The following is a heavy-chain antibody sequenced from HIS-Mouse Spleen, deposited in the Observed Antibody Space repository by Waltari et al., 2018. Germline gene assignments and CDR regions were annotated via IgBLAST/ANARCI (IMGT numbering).Heavy chain of an antibody. J-gene: IGHJ2*01. V-gene: IGHV4-39*07. D-gene: IGHD6-13*01. Sequence: QLQLQESGPGLVKPSETLSLTWPVSGGPISSSSYYWGGIRQPPGKGLEWIGSIYYSGSTYYNPSLKTRVTISVDTSKNQFSLKLSSVTAADTAVYYCAREIPYSSSWYDWYFDLWGRGTLVTVSS. CDR3: AREIPYSSSWYDWYFDL. CDR1: GGPISSSSYY. CDR2: IYYSGST.